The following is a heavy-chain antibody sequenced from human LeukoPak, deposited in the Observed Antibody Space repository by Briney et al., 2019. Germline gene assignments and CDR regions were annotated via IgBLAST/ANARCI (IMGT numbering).Heavy chain of an antibody. J-gene: IGHJ5*02. V-gene: IGHV1-24*01. CDR3: ATHYYDSSPNWFDP. D-gene: IGHD3-22*01. Sequence: GASVKVSCKVSGYTFTELSMHWVRQAPGKGLEWMGGFDPEDGETIYAQKFQGRVTMTEDTSTDTAYMELSSLRSEDTAVYYCATHYYDSSPNWFDPWGQGTLVTVSS. CDR2: FDPEDGET. CDR1: GYTFTELS.